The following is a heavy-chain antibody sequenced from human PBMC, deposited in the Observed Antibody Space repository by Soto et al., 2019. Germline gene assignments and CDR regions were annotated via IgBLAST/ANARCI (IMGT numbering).Heavy chain of an antibody. J-gene: IGHJ4*02. D-gene: IGHD6-13*01. V-gene: IGHV1-24*01. CDR2: FDPEDGET. CDR1: GYTLTELC. Sequence: ASVKVSCKVSGYTLTELCMHWVRQAPGKGLERIGGFDPEDGETIYAQKFQGRVTMTEDTSTGTAYMELSSLRSEDTAVYYCAKDMNPTQQLVFGYWGQGTLVXVSS. CDR3: AKDMNPTQQLVFGY.